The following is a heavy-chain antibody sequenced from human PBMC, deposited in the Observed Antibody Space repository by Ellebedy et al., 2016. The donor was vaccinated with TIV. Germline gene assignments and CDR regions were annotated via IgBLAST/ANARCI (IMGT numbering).Heavy chain of an antibody. J-gene: IGHJ3*02. D-gene: IGHD7-27*01. CDR2: INQGGSEK. CDR3: ARDMAWGNERVNDAFDI. CDR1: GFSFSSYW. V-gene: IGHV3-7*01. Sequence: GESLKISCAASGFSFSSYWMSWVRQAPGKGLEWVANINQGGSEKYYVDSVKGRFTISRDNAQNSLYLQLNGLRADDTAVYFCARDMAWGNERVNDAFDIWGHGTLVIVSS.